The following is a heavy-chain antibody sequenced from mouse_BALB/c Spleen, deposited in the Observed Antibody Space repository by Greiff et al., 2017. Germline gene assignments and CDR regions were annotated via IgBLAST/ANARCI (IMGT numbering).Heavy chain of an antibody. Sequence: DVQLVESGPGLVKPSQSLSLTCTVTGYSITSDYAWNWIRQFPGNKLEWMGYISYSGSTSYNPSLKSRISITRDTSKNQFFLQLNSVTTEDTATYYCARGYYGSSYDWYFDVWGAGTTVTVSS. CDR3: ARGYYGSSYDWYFDV. V-gene: IGHV3-2*02. J-gene: IGHJ1*01. D-gene: IGHD1-1*01. CDR2: ISYSGST. CDR1: GYSITSDYA.